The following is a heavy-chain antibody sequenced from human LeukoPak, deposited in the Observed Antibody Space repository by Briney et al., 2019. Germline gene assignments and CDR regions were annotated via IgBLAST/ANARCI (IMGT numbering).Heavy chain of an antibody. V-gene: IGHV3-7*01. CDR2: IQIDGSEH. CDR1: GFTFTFYW. CDR3: ARVRKLRTRGVMDPLDY. D-gene: IGHD3-10*01. J-gene: IGHJ4*02. Sequence: GGSLRLSRAAPGFTFTFYWLSWVCPAPGEGLEWVANIQIDGSEHYYLDSVKGRFIISRDNAKNSLYLQMNSLRAEDTAVYYCARVRKLRTRGVMDPLDYWGQGTLVTVSS.